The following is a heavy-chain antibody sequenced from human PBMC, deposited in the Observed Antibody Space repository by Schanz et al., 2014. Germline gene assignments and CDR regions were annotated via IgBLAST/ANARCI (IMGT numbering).Heavy chain of an antibody. V-gene: IGHV1-2*02. Sequence: QVQLVESGAEVKKPGASVKVSCQASGRPLSAYHIHWARQAPGQGLQWMGWVSPVSGGTNYAQKFQDRVTMTPDTSTSTAYMELRSLRSDDTAVYYCARGWGYDALTGYVFWGQGTLVTVSS. CDR1: GRPLSAYH. CDR2: VSPVSGGT. CDR3: ARGWGYDALTGYVF. J-gene: IGHJ4*02. D-gene: IGHD3-9*01.